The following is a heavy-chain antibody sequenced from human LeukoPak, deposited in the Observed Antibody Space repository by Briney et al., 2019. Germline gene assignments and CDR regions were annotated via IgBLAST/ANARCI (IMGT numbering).Heavy chain of an antibody. V-gene: IGHV1-8*01. CDR3: ARVLTYSYNVFDY. CDR2: MNPNSGDT. CDR1: GYTFTSYD. J-gene: IGHJ4*02. Sequence: ASVKVSCKASGYTFTSYDINWVRQAPGQGLEWMGWMNPNSGDTGYPQKFQGRVTMTRDMSTSTVYMELSSLRSEDTAVYYCARVLTYSYNVFDYWGQGTLVTVSS. D-gene: IGHD3-16*01.